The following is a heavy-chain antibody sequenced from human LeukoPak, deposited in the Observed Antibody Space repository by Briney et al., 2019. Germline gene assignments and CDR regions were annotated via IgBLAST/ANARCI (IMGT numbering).Heavy chain of an antibody. CDR2: ISYDGRDK. V-gene: IGHV3-30*04. CDR3: ARGIPAAKGPHFAD. J-gene: IGHJ4*02. D-gene: IGHD2-2*01. CDR1: GFTFSSYS. Sequence: GGSLRLSCAVSGFTFSSYSMHWVRQAPGKGLEWVAVISYDGRDKYYADSVKGRFTISRDNSKNTLYLQMNSLRPEDTAVYYCARGIPAAKGPHFADWGQGTLITVSS.